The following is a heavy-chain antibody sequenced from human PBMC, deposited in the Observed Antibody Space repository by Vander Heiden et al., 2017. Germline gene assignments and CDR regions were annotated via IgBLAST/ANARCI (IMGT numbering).Heavy chain of an antibody. CDR1: GFTFSSYD. V-gene: IGHV3-13*01. CDR3: ARAGFGELPDY. Sequence: EVQLVESGGGLVQPGGSLRLSCAASGFTFSSYDKHWVRQATGKGLEWVSAIGTAGDTYYPGSVKGRFTISRENAKNSLYLQMNSLRAGDTAVYYCARAGFGELPDYWGQGTLVTVSS. CDR2: IGTAGDT. D-gene: IGHD3-10*01. J-gene: IGHJ4*02.